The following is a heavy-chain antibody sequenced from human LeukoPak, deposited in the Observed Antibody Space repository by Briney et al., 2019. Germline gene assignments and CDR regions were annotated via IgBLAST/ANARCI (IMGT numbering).Heavy chain of an antibody. J-gene: IGHJ3*02. CDR1: GGSISSYY. Sequence: SETLSLTCTVSGGSISSYYWSWIRQPPGKGLEWIGYIYYSGSTNYNPSLKSRVTISVDTSKNQSSLKLSSVTAADTAVYYCARDPRYGGLKGAFDIWGQGTMVTVSS. CDR3: ARDPRYGGLKGAFDI. V-gene: IGHV4-59*01. CDR2: IYYSGST. D-gene: IGHD4-23*01.